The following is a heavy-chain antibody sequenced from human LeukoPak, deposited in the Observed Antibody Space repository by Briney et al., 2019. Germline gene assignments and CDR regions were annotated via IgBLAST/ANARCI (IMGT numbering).Heavy chain of an antibody. CDR2: ISAYNGNT. CDR3: ARDVSSGSWWEGETFDY. CDR1: GYTFTDYF. J-gene: IGHJ4*02. Sequence: ASVKVSCKASGYTFTDYFMHWVRQAPGQGLEWMGWISAYNGNTKYTQKLQGRVTVTTDTSTSTAYMELRSLRSDDTAVYYCARDVSSGSWWEGETFDYWGQGTLVIVPS. D-gene: IGHD1-26*01. V-gene: IGHV1-18*04.